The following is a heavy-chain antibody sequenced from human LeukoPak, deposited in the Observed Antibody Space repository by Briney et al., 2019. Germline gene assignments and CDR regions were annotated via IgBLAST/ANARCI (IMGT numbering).Heavy chain of an antibody. V-gene: IGHV3-23*01. Sequence: GGSLRLSCAASGFTFSSYGMHWVRQAPGKGLEWVSATSNSGGSTYYADSVKGRFTISRDNSKNTLSLQMNSLRAEDTAVYYCAKGGIAMADYYFDYWGQGTLVTVSS. D-gene: IGHD6-19*01. CDR1: GFTFSSYG. CDR2: TSNSGGST. CDR3: AKGGIAMADYYFDY. J-gene: IGHJ4*02.